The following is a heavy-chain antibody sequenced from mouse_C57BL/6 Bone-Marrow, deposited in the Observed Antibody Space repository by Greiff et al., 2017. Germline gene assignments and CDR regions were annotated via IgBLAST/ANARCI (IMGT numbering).Heavy chain of an antibody. J-gene: IGHJ2*01. V-gene: IGHV1-81*01. CDR2: IYPRSGNT. D-gene: IGHD1-1*01. Sequence: QVQLQQSGAELARPGASVKLSCKASGYTFSSSGISWVKQRTGQVLEWIGEIYPRSGNTYYNEKFKGKATLTADKSSSTAYMVLRSLTSEASAVYFCAREGITTDLFDYWGQGTTRTVSS. CDR1: GYTFSSSG. CDR3: AREGITTDLFDY.